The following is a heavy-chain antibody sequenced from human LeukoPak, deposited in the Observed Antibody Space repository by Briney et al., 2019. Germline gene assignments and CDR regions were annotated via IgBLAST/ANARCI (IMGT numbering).Heavy chain of an antibody. CDR1: GFTFSGYF. V-gene: IGHV3-48*01. Sequence: GGSLRLSCAASGFTFSGYFMNWVRQAPGKGLEWVSYIRSSGSNIYYVDSVRGRFTISRDDAKNSLYLQMNSLRADDTAVYYCVWGHYGDYTGQGTLVTVSS. CDR2: IRSSGSNI. J-gene: IGHJ4*02. D-gene: IGHD1-26*01. CDR3: VWGHYGDY.